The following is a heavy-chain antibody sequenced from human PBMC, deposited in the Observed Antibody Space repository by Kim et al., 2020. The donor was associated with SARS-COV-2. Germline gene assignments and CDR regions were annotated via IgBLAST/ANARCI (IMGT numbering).Heavy chain of an antibody. CDR3: ARAVIVATIWVGFDY. CDR2: IYYSGST. D-gene: IGHD5-12*01. CDR1: GGSISSYY. V-gene: IGHV4-59*01. J-gene: IGHJ4*02. Sequence: SETLSLTCTVSGGSISSYYWSWIRQPPGKGLEWIGYIYYSGSTNYNPSLKSRVTISVDTSKNQFSLKLSSVTAADTAVYYCARAVIVATIWVGFDYWGQGTLVTVSS.